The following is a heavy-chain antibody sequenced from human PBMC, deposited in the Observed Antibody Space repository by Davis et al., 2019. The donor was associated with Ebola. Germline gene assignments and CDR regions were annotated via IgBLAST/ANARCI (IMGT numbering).Heavy chain of an antibody. D-gene: IGHD4-23*01. J-gene: IGHJ4*02. CDR1: GFTFSSYW. Sequence: GESLKISCAASGFTFSSYWMSWVRQAPGKGLEWVANIKQDGSEKYYVDSVKGRFTISRDNAENSLYLQMSSLRADDTAMYYCARDLVYGGNAFFDYWGQGTLVSVSS. V-gene: IGHV3-7*03. CDR2: IKQDGSEK. CDR3: ARDLVYGGNAFFDY.